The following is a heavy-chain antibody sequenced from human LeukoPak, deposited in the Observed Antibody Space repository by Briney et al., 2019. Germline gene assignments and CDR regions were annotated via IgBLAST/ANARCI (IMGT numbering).Heavy chain of an antibody. CDR3: ARETSQDYFDS. V-gene: IGHV3-74*01. CDR1: GFSFGSYW. J-gene: IGHJ4*02. Sequence: PGGSLRLSCAASGFSFGSYWMHWVRHAPGMGLVWVSRINGDGSRTYYADSVKGRFTISRDNAKNTLYVQMNSLRAEDTAVYYCARETSQDYFDSWGQGTLLTVSS. CDR2: INGDGSRT.